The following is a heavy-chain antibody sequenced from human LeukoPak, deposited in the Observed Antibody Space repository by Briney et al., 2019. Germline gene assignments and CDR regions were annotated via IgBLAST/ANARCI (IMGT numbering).Heavy chain of an antibody. CDR2: ISYDGSNK. CDR1: GFTFSSYA. D-gene: IGHD1-26*01. CDR3: ARDGDSGSYYGIGY. J-gene: IGHJ4*02. Sequence: GGSLRLSCAASGFTFSSYAMHWVRQAPGKGLEWVAFISYDGSNKYYADSLKGRFTISRYNYKNTLYLQMNSLRAEDTAVYYCARDGDSGSYYGIGYWGQGTLVTVSS. V-gene: IGHV3-30-3*01.